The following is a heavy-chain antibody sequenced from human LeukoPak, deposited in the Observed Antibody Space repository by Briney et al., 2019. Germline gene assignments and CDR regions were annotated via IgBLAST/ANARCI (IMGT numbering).Heavy chain of an antibody. CDR3: ARECSYGDYAADAFDI. V-gene: IGHV1-69*05. Sequence: ASVKVSCKASGGTFSSYAINWVRQAPGQGLEWMGGIIPIFGTANYAQKFQGRVTITTDESTSTAYMELSSLRSEDTAVYYCARECSYGDYAADAFDIWGQGTMVTVSS. J-gene: IGHJ3*02. CDR1: GGTFSSYA. CDR2: IIPIFGTA. D-gene: IGHD4-17*01.